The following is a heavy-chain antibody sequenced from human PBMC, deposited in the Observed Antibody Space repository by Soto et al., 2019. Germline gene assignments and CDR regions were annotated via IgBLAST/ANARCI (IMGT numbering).Heavy chain of an antibody. CDR2: IYYSGST. CDR1: GDSISSYY. CDR3: AMSFYGDGLDY. J-gene: IGHJ4*02. D-gene: IGHD4-17*01. V-gene: IGHV4-59*01. Sequence: ETLSLTCTVSGDSISSYYWSWIRQPPGKGLEWIGYIYYSGSTNYNPSLKSRVTISVDTSKNQFSLKLSSVTAADTAVYYCAMSFYGDGLDYWGQGTLVTVS.